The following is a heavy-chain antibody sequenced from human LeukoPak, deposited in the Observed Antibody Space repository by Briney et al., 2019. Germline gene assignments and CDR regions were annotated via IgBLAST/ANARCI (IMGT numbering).Heavy chain of an antibody. CDR2: ISYDGSNK. CDR1: GFTFSSYA. Sequence: PGGSLRLSCAASGFTFSSYAMHWVRQAPGKWLEWVAVISYDGSNKYYADSVKGRFTISRDNSKNTLYLQMNSLRAEDTAVYYCAREKLVSGNDYWGQGTPVTVSS. D-gene: IGHD6-6*01. V-gene: IGHV3-30*04. J-gene: IGHJ4*02. CDR3: AREKLVSGNDY.